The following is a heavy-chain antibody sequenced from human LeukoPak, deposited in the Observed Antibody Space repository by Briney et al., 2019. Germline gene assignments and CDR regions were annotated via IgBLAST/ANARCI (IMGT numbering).Heavy chain of an antibody. CDR3: ARDGYNEEDWYFDL. CDR2: ISYDGNNK. V-gene: IGHV3-30-3*01. Sequence: GGPLRLSCAASGFTFSSYGVHWGGQAPGKGLEWVAVISYDGNNKYYAESVKGRFTISRDNSKKTLYLQMNSLRAEDTAVYYCARDGYNEEDWYFDLWGRGILVTVSS. CDR1: GFTFSSYG. D-gene: IGHD5-24*01. J-gene: IGHJ2*01.